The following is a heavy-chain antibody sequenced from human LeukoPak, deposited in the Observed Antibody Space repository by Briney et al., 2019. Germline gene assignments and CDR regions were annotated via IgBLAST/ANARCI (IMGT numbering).Heavy chain of an antibody. CDR2: INHSGST. CDR1: GGSFSGYY. D-gene: IGHD6-19*01. Sequence: SETLSLTCAVYGGSFSGYYWSWIRQPPGKGLEWIGEINHSGSTNYNPSLKSRVTISVDTSKNQFSLKLSSVTAADTAVYYCARGGTFDSSGWPGGDYFDYWGQGTLVTVSS. CDR3: ARGGTFDSSGWPGGDYFDY. V-gene: IGHV4-34*01. J-gene: IGHJ4*02.